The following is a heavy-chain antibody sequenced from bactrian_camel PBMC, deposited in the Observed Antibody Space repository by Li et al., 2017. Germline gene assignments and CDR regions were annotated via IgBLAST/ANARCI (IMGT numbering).Heavy chain of an antibody. CDR3: AAVGLCYYSGDDVPLEADEYLY. D-gene: IGHD4*01. V-gene: IGHV3S1*01. CDR2: IEVGGSKT. CDR1: RYAYSYMRYC. Sequence: HVQLVESGGGLVQAGGSLRLSCAAARYAYSYMRYCMGWFRQAPGKEREGVAAIEVGGSKTYYADSVKGRFTISQDNAKNTIFLQMNSLKPEDTAMYYCAAVGLCYYSGDDVPLEADEYLYWGQGTQVTVS. J-gene: IGHJ4*01.